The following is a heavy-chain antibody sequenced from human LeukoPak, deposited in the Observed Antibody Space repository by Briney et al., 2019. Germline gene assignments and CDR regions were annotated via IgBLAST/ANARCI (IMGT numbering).Heavy chain of an antibody. V-gene: IGHV3-48*01. CDR1: GFTFSSYS. CDR2: ISSSSSTI. J-gene: IGHJ4*02. CDR3: ARDAGGYDFWSGYPAGGYFDY. D-gene: IGHD3-3*01. Sequence: GGSLRLSCAASGFTFSSYSMNWVRQAPGKGLEWVSYISSSSSTIYYADSVKGRFTSSRDNAKNSLYLQMNSLRAEDTAVYYCARDAGGYDFWSGYPAGGYFDYWGQGTLVTVSS.